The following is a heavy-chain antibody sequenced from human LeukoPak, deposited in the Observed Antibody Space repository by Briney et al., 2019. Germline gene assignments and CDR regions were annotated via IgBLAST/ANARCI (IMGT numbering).Heavy chain of an antibody. V-gene: IGHV3-23*01. J-gene: IGHJ4*02. CDR1: GFTFSYYG. CDR3: AKVEDGAAAGFDY. CDR2: ISSDSGTI. D-gene: IGHD6-13*01. Sequence: GGSLRLSCAASGFTFSYYGMNWVRQAPGKGLEWVSYISSDSGTIYYADSVKGRFTISRDNSKNTLYLQMNSLRAEDTAVYYCAKVEDGAAAGFDYWGQGTLVTVSS.